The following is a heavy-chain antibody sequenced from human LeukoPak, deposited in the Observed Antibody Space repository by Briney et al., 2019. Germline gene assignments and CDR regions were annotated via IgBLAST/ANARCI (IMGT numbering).Heavy chain of an antibody. CDR1: GYTFTSYG. CDR2: ISGYNGNT. J-gene: IGHJ4*02. Sequence: ASVKVSCKASGYTFTSYGISWVRQAPGQGLEWMGWISGYNGNTNYAQKLQDRVTMTTDTSTSTAYMELSSLRSEDTAVYYCAGGGYSYGIPPFDYWGQGTLVTVSS. D-gene: IGHD5-18*01. V-gene: IGHV1-18*01. CDR3: AGGGYSYGIPPFDY.